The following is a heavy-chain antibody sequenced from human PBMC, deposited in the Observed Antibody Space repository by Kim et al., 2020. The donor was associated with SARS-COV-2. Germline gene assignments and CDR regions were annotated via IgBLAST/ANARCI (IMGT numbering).Heavy chain of an antibody. CDR3: ARVPITMVREPIDY. V-gene: IGHV4-34*01. Sequence: NPSLKNRVNISVDTSKNQFSLKLSSVTAADTAVYYCARVPITMVREPIDYWGQGTLVTVSS. D-gene: IGHD3-10*01. J-gene: IGHJ4*02.